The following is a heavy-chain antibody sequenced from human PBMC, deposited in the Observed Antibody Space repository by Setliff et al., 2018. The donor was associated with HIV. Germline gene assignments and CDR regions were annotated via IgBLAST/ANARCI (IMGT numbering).Heavy chain of an antibody. V-gene: IGHV4-31*03. CDR3: ARAYYYDSSGYGWNYYYYMDV. CDR2: IYYSGNT. J-gene: IGHJ6*03. Sequence: SETLSLTCTVSGGSISSGGYYCSWIRQHPGRGLEWIGYIYYSGNTYYIPSLKSRVTISVDTSKNHLSLRLNSVTAADTAVYYCARAYYYDSSGYGWNYYYYMDVWGKGTTVTV. D-gene: IGHD3-22*01. CDR1: GGSISSGGYY.